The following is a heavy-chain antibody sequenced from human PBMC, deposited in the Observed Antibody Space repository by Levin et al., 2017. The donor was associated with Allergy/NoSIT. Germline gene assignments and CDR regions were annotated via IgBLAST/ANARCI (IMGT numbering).Heavy chain of an antibody. CDR3: ARGTDEDY. Sequence: GGSLRLSCAASGFIFRDYYMTWIRQAPGKGLEGVSYISSSGSIIKYEDSVKGRFTISRENVKKSLFLQMNSLRAEDTAVYYCARGTDEDYWGQGTLVTVSS. V-gene: IGHV3-11*01. CDR2: ISSSGSII. J-gene: IGHJ4*02. CDR1: GFIFRDYY.